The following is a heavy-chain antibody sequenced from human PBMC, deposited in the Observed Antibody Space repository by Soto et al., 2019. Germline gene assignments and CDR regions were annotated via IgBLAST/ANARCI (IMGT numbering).Heavy chain of an antibody. D-gene: IGHD2-15*01. CDR3: AKEPPTDIVVVVAASSPMDY. J-gene: IGHJ4*02. CDR1: GFTFSGFA. Sequence: GVLLRHSCAVSGFTFSGFAMSCVRQAPGKGLEWVSAISGSGGSTYYADSVKGRFTISRDNSKNTLYLQMNSLRAEDTAVYYCAKEPPTDIVVVVAASSPMDYWGQGTLVTVSS. V-gene: IGHV3-23*01. CDR2: ISGSGGST.